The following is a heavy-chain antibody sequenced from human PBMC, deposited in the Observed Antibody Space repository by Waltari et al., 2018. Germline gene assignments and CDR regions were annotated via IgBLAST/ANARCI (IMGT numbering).Heavy chain of an antibody. Sequence: EVHLVESGGGLVQPGGSLRLSCVASGFTFSDYWMSWVRQAPGQGLEWLGNIHEDGGTKNYVDSVKGRFTISRDNAKNSLYLQMNSLRAEDTAVYYCATNDGWSPGGNYWGQGTLVTVSS. CDR3: ATNDGWSPGGNY. J-gene: IGHJ4*02. CDR2: IHEDGGTK. V-gene: IGHV3-7*01. CDR1: GFTFSDYW. D-gene: IGHD6-19*01.